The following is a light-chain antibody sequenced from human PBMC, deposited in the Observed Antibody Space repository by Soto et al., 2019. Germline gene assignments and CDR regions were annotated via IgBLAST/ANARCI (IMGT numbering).Light chain of an antibody. V-gene: IGLV6-57*03. CDR2: QNN. CDR3: QSYHGTNVV. CDR1: SDTIASNY. Sequence: NFMLTQPHSVSESPGKTVTISCTRSSDTIASNYVQWFQQRPGSAPTTVIYQNNLRPSGVPDRFSGSIDSSSNSASLTISGLKTEDEAGYYCQSYHGTNVVFGGGTKLTVL. J-gene: IGLJ2*01.